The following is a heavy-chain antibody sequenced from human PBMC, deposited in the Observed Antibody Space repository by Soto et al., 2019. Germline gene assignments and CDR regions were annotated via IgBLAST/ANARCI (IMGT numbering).Heavy chain of an antibody. CDR3: ARHEGWTGPDQ. Sequence: QVHLQESGPGLVKPSETLSLTCAVSGASIGSGGWWRWVRQPPGKGLEWIAEIFHDGNTNYRPSLKSRVTISVDKSQNQFSLNVYSVTAADTAVYYCARHEGWTGPDQWGQGTLVTVSS. CDR2: IFHDGNT. CDR1: GASIGSGGW. J-gene: IGHJ5*02. V-gene: IGHV4-4*02. D-gene: IGHD2-8*02.